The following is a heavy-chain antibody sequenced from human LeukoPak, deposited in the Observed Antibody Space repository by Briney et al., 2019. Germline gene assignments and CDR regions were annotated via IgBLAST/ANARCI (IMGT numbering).Heavy chain of an antibody. V-gene: IGHV4-59*05. CDR3: TSRGFRLPLDAFDV. Sequence: GSLRLSCEASGFALSSTWMSWVRQSPGKGLEWIGSIYNDEDTYYNPSFESRVTIAIETSKNQFSLRLTSVTAADTAVYYCTSRGFRLPLDAFDVWGQGTRVAVSS. CDR1: GFALSSTW. J-gene: IGHJ3*01. CDR2: IYNDEDT.